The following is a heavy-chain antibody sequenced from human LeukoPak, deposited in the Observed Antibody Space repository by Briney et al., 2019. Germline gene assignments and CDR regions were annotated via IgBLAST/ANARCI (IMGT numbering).Heavy chain of an antibody. Sequence: ASVKVSCKASGGTFSSYAISWVRQAPGQGLDWMGRIIPILGIANYAQKFQGRVTITADKSTSTAYMELSSLRSEDTAVYYCARVEVPGGTTYGMDVWGQGTTVTVSS. CDR3: ARVEVPGGTTYGMDV. V-gene: IGHV1-69*04. D-gene: IGHD1-1*01. CDR1: GGTFSSYA. CDR2: IIPILGIA. J-gene: IGHJ6*02.